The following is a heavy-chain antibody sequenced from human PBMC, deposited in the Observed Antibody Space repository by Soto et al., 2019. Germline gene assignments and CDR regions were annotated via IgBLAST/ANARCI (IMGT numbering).Heavy chain of an antibody. CDR3: AKGPAAADYYFDY. CDR1: GFTFSSYG. V-gene: IGHV3-30*18. D-gene: IGHD6-13*01. CDR2: ISYDGSNK. Sequence: QVQLVESGGGVVQPGRSLRLSCAASGFTFSSYGMHWVRQAPGKGLEWVAVISYDGSNKYYADSVKGRFTISRDNSKNMLYLQMNSLRAEDTAVYYCAKGPAAADYYFDYWGQGTLVTVSS. J-gene: IGHJ4*02.